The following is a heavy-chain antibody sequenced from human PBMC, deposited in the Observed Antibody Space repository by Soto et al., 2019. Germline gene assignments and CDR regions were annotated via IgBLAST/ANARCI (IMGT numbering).Heavy chain of an antibody. CDR1: GFSVTSNY. J-gene: IGHJ4*02. D-gene: IGHD3-9*01. CDR2: IYAGGNT. V-gene: IGHV3-53*01. Sequence: GVLRLSCAASGFSVTSNYMTWVRQAPGKGLECVSVIYAGGNTYYPDSVKGRFTISSDNSKNTLFLQMNNLRAEDTAVYYCARVTTFYDILTSSYALNYFDYWGQGTRVTVSS. CDR3: ARVTTFYDILTSSYALNYFDY.